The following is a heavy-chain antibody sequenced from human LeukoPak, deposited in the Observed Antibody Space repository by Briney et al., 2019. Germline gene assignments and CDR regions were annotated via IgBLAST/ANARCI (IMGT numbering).Heavy chain of an antibody. J-gene: IGHJ5*02. CDR1: GYTLTELS. CDR3: AVGCCSSTSCLNNWFDP. CDR2: FDPEDGET. D-gene: IGHD2-2*01. Sequence: ASVKVSCXVSGYTLTELSMHWVRQAPGKGLEWMGGFDPEDGETIYAQKFQGRVTMTEDTSTDTAYMELSSLRSEDTAVYYCAVGCCSSTSCLNNWFDPWGQGTLVTVSS. V-gene: IGHV1-24*01.